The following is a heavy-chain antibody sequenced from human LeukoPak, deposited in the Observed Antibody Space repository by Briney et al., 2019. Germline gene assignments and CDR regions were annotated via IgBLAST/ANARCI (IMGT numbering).Heavy chain of an antibody. CDR3: ARPVTTAIFGP. D-gene: IGHD4-17*01. J-gene: IGHJ5*01. Sequence: SETLSLTCAVYGGSFSGYYWSWIRQPPGKGLEWIGEINHSGSTNYNPSLKSRVTISVDTSKNQLSLKLSSVTAADTAGYYCARPVTTAIFGPWGQGNLVTVSS. CDR2: INHSGST. V-gene: IGHV4-34*01. CDR1: GGSFSGYY.